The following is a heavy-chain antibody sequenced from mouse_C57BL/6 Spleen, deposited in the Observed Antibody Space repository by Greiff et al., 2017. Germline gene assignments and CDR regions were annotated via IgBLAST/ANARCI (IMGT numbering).Heavy chain of an antibody. Sequence: VQLQQSGAELAKPGASVKLSCKASGYTFTDYYMNWVKQSHGKSLEWIGDINPNNGGTSYNQKFKGKATLTVDKSSSTAYMELRSLTSEDSAVYYCARGVTTVVGGDWGQGTLVTVSA. D-gene: IGHD1-1*01. CDR1: GYTFTDYY. CDR3: ARGVTTVVGGD. J-gene: IGHJ3*01. CDR2: INPNNGGT. V-gene: IGHV1-26*01.